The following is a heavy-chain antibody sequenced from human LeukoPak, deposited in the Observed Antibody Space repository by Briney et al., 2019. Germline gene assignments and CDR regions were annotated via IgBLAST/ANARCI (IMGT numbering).Heavy chain of an antibody. D-gene: IGHD3-10*01. Sequence: GGSLRLSCAASGFTFYDYAMHWVRHAPGKGLEWVSGISWNSGSIVYADSVKGRFTISRDNAKNSLYLQMNSLRAEDTALYYCAKDQHYGSGSSQFNAFDIWGQGTMVTVSS. CDR2: ISWNSGSI. CDR1: GFTFYDYA. CDR3: AKDQHYGSGSSQFNAFDI. V-gene: IGHV3-9*01. J-gene: IGHJ3*02.